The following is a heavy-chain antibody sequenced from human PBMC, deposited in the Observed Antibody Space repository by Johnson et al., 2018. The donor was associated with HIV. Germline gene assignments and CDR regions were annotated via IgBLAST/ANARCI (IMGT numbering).Heavy chain of an antibody. J-gene: IGHJ3*02. D-gene: IGHD2-15*01. CDR1: GFTFTSYP. CDR2: ISFDGRNK. CDR3: AKSSGSSGAFDI. Sequence: QVQLVESGGGVVQPGRSLRLSCAASGFTFTSYPMHWVRQAPGKGLEWVAVISFDGRNKYYADSVKGRFTISRDNSKNTLYLQMNSLRAEDTAVYYCAKSSGSSGAFDIWGQGTMVTVSS. V-gene: IGHV3-30*18.